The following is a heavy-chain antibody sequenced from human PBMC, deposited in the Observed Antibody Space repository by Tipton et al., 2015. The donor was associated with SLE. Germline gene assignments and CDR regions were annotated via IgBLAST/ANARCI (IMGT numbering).Heavy chain of an antibody. J-gene: IGHJ4*02. CDR3: ARRGSNYPLGYFDY. CDR1: GGSISSYY. V-gene: IGHV4-39*07. Sequence: TLSLTCTVSGGSISSYYWGWIRQPPGKGLEWIGSIYYSGSTYYNPSLKSRVTISVDTSKNQFSLKLSSVTAADTAVYYCARRGSNYPLGYFDYWGQGTLVTVSS. D-gene: IGHD4-11*01. CDR2: IYYSGST.